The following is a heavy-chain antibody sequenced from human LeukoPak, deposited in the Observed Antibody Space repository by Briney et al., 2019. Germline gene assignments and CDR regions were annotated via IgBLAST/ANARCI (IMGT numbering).Heavy chain of an antibody. D-gene: IGHD3-22*01. CDR1: GFTVSSNY. CDR3: ARAYYYDSSGYYYYYYYGMDV. V-gene: IGHV3-66*01. Sequence: GGSLRLSCAASGFTVSSNYMSWVRQAPGKGLEWVSVIYSGGSTYYADSVKGRFTISRDNSKNTLYLQMNSLRAEDTAVYYCARAYYYDSSGYYYYYYYGMDVWGQGTTVTVSS. J-gene: IGHJ6*02. CDR2: IYSGGST.